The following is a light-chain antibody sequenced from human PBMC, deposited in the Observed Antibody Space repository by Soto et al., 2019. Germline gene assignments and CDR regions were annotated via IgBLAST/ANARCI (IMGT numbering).Light chain of an antibody. Sequence: EIVLPQSPATLYLSPGLRATLSCRASLSVSSYLAWYQQKPGQAPRLLISDASNRATGIPARFSGSWSGTDCALTISSPEPEDFAVYYCQQRSNWPAMYTFGQGTKLEIK. V-gene: IGKV3-11*01. CDR3: QQRSNWPAMYT. J-gene: IGKJ2*01. CDR1: LSVSSY. CDR2: DAS.